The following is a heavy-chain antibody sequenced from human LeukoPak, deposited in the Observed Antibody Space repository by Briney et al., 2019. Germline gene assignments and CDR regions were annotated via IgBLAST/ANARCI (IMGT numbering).Heavy chain of an antibody. Sequence: GRSLRLSCAASGFTFSSYAMHWVRQAPGKGLEWVAVISYDGSNKYYADSVKGRFTISRDNSKNTLYLQMNSLRAEDTAVYYCARAHDYWGQGTLATVSS. CDR1: GFTFSSYA. CDR3: ARAHDY. V-gene: IGHV3-30*04. CDR2: ISYDGSNK. J-gene: IGHJ4*02.